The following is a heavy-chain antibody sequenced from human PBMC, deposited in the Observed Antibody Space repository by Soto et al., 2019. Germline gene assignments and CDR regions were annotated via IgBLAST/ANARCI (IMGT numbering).Heavy chain of an antibody. V-gene: IGHV1-3*04. Sequence: AASVKASCKASGDTFATYAMSWARQAPGQRLEWMGWINTDNGNTKYSQKFQGRVTITRDTSASTAYMELGSLRSEETGIDYCAGHRSGCYIYRIAVWVTPTAVTVS. CDR3: AGHRSGCYIYRIAV. J-gene: IGHJ6*03. D-gene: IGHD3-3*01. CDR2: INTDNGNT. CDR1: GDTFATYA.